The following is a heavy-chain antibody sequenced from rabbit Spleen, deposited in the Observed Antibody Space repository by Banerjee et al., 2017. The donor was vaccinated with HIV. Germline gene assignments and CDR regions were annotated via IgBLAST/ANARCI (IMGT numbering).Heavy chain of an antibody. CDR1: GFDFRSYY. J-gene: IGHJ4*01. CDR3: VRDQAGDADYGPYYLNL. Sequence: QLKESGGGLVQPGGSLKLSCKGSGFDFRSYYMSWVRQAPGKGLEWIGYIDPFFGTTYYASWVNGRFTIASDNAQNTLYLQLNSLTAADTATYFCVRDQAGDADYGPYYLNLWGPGTLVTVS. V-gene: IGHV1S7*01. D-gene: IGHD2-1*01. CDR2: IDPFFGTT.